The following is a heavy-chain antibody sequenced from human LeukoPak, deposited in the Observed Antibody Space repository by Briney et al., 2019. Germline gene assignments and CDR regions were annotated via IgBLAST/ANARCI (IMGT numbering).Heavy chain of an antibody. CDR3: ARGRGTWLLGYCSGGSCYGGDYFDY. V-gene: IGHV4-34*01. Sequence: PSETLSLTCAVYGGSFSGYCWSWIRQPPGKGLEWIGEINHSGSTNYNPSLKSRVTISVDTSKNQFSLKLSSVTAADTAVYYCARGRGTWLLGYCSGGSCYGGDYFDYRGQGTLVTVSS. D-gene: IGHD2-15*01. CDR1: GGSFSGYC. CDR2: INHSGST. J-gene: IGHJ4*02.